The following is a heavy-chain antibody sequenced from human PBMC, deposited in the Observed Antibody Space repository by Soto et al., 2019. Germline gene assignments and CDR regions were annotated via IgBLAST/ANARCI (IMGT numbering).Heavy chain of an antibody. J-gene: IGHJ5*02. Sequence: GGSLRLSCAASGFTFSYYSMTWVRQAPGKGLEWISYITTCGSSIYYADSVEGRFTISRDNAEKSLFLQMNSLREEDTAVYYCARVYYYDRSALFDPWGQGTLVTAPQ. CDR3: ARVYYYDRSALFDP. V-gene: IGHV3-48*02. CDR1: GFTFSYYS. D-gene: IGHD3-22*01. CDR2: ITTCGSSI.